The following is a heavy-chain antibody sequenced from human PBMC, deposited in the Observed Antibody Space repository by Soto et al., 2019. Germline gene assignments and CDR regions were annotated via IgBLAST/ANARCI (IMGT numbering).Heavy chain of an antibody. D-gene: IGHD3-3*01. J-gene: IGHJ5*02. V-gene: IGHV1-18*01. CDR1: GYTFTSYG. CDR3: ARGNTYYDFWSGLEWFDP. CDR2: ISAYNGNT. Sequence: GASVKVSCKASGYTFTSYGISWVRQAPGQGLEWMGWISAYNGNTNYAQKLQGRVTMTTDTSTSTAYMELRSLRSDDTAVYYCARGNTYYDFWSGLEWFDPWGQGTLVTVSS.